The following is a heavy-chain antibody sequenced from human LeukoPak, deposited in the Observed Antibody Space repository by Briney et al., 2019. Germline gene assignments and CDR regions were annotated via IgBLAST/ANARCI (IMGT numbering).Heavy chain of an antibody. Sequence: SETLSLTCTVSGGSISSSSYYWGWIRQPPGKGLEWIGSIYYSGSTYYNPSLKSRVTISVDTSKNQFSLKLSSVTAADTAVYYCARQGPLDTIFGPRHWFDPWGQGTLVTVSS. CDR3: ARQGPLDTIFGPRHWFDP. CDR2: IYYSGST. D-gene: IGHD3-3*01. V-gene: IGHV4-39*01. J-gene: IGHJ5*02. CDR1: GGSISSSSYY.